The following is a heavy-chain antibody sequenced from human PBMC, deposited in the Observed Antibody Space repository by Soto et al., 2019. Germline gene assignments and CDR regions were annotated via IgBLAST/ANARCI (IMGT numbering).Heavy chain of an antibody. CDR3: TKTYYFDD. V-gene: IGHV3-49*04. CDR1: GFTFGDYA. J-gene: IGHJ4*02. Sequence: GGSLRLSCTTFGFTFGDYAISWVRQAPEKGLEWVGLIKTRKYGGTTEYAASVKARFTISRDGSKSIAYLQMNSLKTEDTAVYYCTKTYYFDDWGQGTLVTSPQ. CDR2: IKTRKYGGTT.